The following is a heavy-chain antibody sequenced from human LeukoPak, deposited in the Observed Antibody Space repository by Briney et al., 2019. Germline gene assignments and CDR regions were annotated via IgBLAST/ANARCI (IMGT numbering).Heavy chain of an antibody. Sequence: ASVKVSCKASGYTFTSYGISWVRQAPGQGLEWMGWISAYNGNTNYAQKLQGRVTMTIDTSTSTAYMELRSLRSDDTAVYYCARDPYCSSTSCGMDVWGQGTTVTVSS. CDR2: ISAYNGNT. D-gene: IGHD2-2*01. J-gene: IGHJ6*02. CDR1: GYTFTSYG. V-gene: IGHV1-18*01. CDR3: ARDPYCSSTSCGMDV.